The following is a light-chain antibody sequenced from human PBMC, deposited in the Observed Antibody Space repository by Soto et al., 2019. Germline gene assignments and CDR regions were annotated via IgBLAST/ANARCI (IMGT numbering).Light chain of an antibody. J-gene: IGKJ4*01. V-gene: IGKV3-11*01. Sequence: EIVLTQSPATLSLSPGKRATLSCRASQSVSSFLAWYQQKPGQAPRLLIYDASNRATGIPARFSGSGSGTDFTLTISSLEPEDFAVYYCQQRSNWPLTFGGGTKVEIK. CDR2: DAS. CDR1: QSVSSF. CDR3: QQRSNWPLT.